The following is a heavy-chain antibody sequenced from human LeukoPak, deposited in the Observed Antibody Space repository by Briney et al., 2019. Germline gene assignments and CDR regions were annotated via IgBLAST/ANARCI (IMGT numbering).Heavy chain of an antibody. CDR3: ARSGGRWLQYFDY. Sequence: GGSLRLSCAASGFTFSSYGMHWVRQAPGKGLEWVAVISYNGSNKFFADSVKGRFTISGDNSKNTLYLEMNSLRSEDTAVYYCARSGGRWLQYFDYWGLGTLVTVSS. CDR2: ISYNGSNK. CDR1: GFTFSSYG. J-gene: IGHJ4*02. D-gene: IGHD5-24*01. V-gene: IGHV3-30*03.